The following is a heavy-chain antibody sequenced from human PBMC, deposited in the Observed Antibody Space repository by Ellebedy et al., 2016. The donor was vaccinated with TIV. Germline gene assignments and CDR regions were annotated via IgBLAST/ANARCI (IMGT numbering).Heavy chain of an antibody. J-gene: IGHJ5*02. V-gene: IGHV3-7*01. CDR2: IYQDGSEK. CDR3: ARRGSYGDYAVQINPWFDP. CDR1: GFTFRSYW. Sequence: PGGSLRLSCAASGFTFRSYWMSWVRQAPGKGLEWVANIYQDGSEKYYVDSVKGRFTISRDNAKNSLYLQMTSLRVEDTAVYYCARRGSYGDYAVQINPWFDPWGQGTLVTVSS. D-gene: IGHD3-16*01.